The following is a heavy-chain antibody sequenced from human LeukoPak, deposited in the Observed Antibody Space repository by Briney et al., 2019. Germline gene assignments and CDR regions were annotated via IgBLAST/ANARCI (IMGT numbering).Heavy chain of an antibody. CDR3: ARAIAPSYYYYGMDV. Sequence: GSLRLSWAGFGINFNKHWMSWVPQAPGKGLEWVANIKQDGSEKYYVDSVKGRFTISRDNAKNSLYLQMNSLRAEDTAVYYCARAIAPSYYYYGMDVWGQGTTVTVSS. CDR2: IKQDGSEK. V-gene: IGHV3-7*02. D-gene: IGHD6-13*01. CDR1: GINFNKHW. J-gene: IGHJ6*02.